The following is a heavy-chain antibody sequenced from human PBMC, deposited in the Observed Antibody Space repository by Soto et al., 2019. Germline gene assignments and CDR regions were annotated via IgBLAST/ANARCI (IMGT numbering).Heavy chain of an antibody. CDR1: SGSISSSSYY. CDR2: VHYFGST. CDR3: ATTQRPAPGSYGD. V-gene: IGHV4-39*01. D-gene: IGHD3-10*01. Sequence: QLQLQESGPGLVKPSETLSLTCTVSSGSISSSSYYWGWIRQPPGKGLEWIGSVHYFGSTFYNPSLKSRVTISIDASKAQFSLKLSSVTAADTAIYYCATTQRPAPGSYGDWGQGTLVTVSS. J-gene: IGHJ4*02.